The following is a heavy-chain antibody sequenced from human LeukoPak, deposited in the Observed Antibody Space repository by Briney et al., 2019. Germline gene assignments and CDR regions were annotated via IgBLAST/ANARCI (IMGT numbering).Heavy chain of an antibody. J-gene: IGHJ3*02. CDR1: GFTFSTYW. V-gene: IGHV3-74*03. CDR3: AKDLLKVAGPEDAFDI. Sequence: QAGGSLRLSCAASGFTFSTYWMHWVRQDPGKGLVWVSVINTDGSSTTYADSVKGRFTISRDNAKNTLFLQMNSLRAEDTAVYYCAKDLLKVAGPEDAFDIWGQGTMVTVSS. D-gene: IGHD6-19*01. CDR2: INTDGSST.